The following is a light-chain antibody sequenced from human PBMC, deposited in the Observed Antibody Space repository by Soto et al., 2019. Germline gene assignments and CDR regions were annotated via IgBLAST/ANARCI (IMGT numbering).Light chain of an antibody. CDR1: SRDVGGYNY. CDR3: TSYAGSNNFVI. J-gene: IGLJ2*01. CDR2: EVY. Sequence: QSVLTQPPSASGSPGQSVTISCTGTSRDVGGYNYVSWYQLHPGKAPKLLIYEVYKRPSGVPDRFSGSKSGNAASLTVSGLQAEDEADYYCTSYAGSNNFVIFGGGTQLTVL. V-gene: IGLV2-8*01.